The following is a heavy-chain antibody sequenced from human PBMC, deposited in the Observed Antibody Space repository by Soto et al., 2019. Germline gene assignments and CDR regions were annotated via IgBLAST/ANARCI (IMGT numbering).Heavy chain of an antibody. V-gene: IGHV3-23*01. CDR3: ARGSSSYISSCYCFDY. J-gene: IGHJ4*01. Sequence: EVQLLESGGGLVQPGGSLRLYCAASGLTFTDYALSWVRQAPGKGLEWVATISGIGGSTYLADSVKGRLSISRDNSKKKVSRLMISLRVEDTAVYLCARGSSSYISSCYCFDYCGCVTLVIVS. CDR2: ISGIGGST. CDR1: GLTFTDYA. D-gene: IGHD6-13*01.